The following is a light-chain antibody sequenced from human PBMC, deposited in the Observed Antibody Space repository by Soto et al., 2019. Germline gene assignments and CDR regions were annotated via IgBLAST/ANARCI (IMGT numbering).Light chain of an antibody. J-gene: IGKJ2*01. CDR1: QRISNSY. V-gene: IGKV3-20*01. CDR2: DAS. Sequence: EIVLTQSPGTLSLSPGERATLSCRASQRISNSYLAWYQQKPGQAPRLLLYDASSRATGIPDRVSGGGSGTDFTLTISRLEPEDFAVYYCQQYARPPFAFGQGTKVDIK. CDR3: QQYARPPFA.